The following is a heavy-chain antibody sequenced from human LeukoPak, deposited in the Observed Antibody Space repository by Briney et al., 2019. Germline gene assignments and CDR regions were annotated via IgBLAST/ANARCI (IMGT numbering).Heavy chain of an antibody. CDR2: INHSGST. D-gene: IGHD2-21*02. CDR3: ARGGHIVVVTATFRGWYFDL. Sequence: PSETLSLTCAVYGGSFSGYYWSWIRQPPGKGLEWIGEINHSGSTNYNPSLKSRVTISVDTSKNRFSLKLSSVTAADTAVYYCARGGHIVVVTATFRGWYFDLWGRGTLVTVSS. V-gene: IGHV4-34*01. J-gene: IGHJ2*01. CDR1: GGSFSGYY.